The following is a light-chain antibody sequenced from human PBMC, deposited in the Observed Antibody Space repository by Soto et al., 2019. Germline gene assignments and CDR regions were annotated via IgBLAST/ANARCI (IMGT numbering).Light chain of an antibody. CDR3: QQYGSSRT. CDR2: GAS. CDR1: QSVSSSY. V-gene: IGKV3-20*01. Sequence: EIVLTQSPGTLSLSPGERATLSCRASQSVSSSYLAWYQQKPGQAPRLLIYGASSRATGIPDRFSGSGSGTDCTLTISRLEPEDLAVYYCQQYGSSRTFGQGTKVEIK. J-gene: IGKJ1*01.